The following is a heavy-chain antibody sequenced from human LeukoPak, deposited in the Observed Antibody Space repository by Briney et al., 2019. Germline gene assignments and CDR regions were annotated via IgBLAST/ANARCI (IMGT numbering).Heavy chain of an antibody. CDR3: ARDLVTLPPATTGGRI. CDR2: ISSSGSTI. Sequence: QPGGSLRLSCAASGFTFSSYEMNWVRQAPGKGLEWVSYISSSGSTIYYADSVKGRFTISRDNAMNSLYLQMNSLRADDTAVYYCARDLVTLPPATTGGRIWGQGTLVTVSS. D-gene: IGHD4-11*01. J-gene: IGHJ4*02. V-gene: IGHV3-48*03. CDR1: GFTFSSYE.